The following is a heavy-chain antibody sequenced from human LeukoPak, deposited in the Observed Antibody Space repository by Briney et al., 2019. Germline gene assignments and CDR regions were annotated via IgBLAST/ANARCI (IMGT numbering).Heavy chain of an antibody. D-gene: IGHD3-9*01. CDR2: INPNSGGT. Sequence: ASVKVSCKASGCTFTGYFMHWVRQAPGQGLEWLGWINPNSGGTNYAQKFQDRVTMTRDTSISTAYMELSRLRSDDTAVYYCARNKDYDILVNYFDPWGQGTLVTVSS. CDR3: ARNKDYDILVNYFDP. J-gene: IGHJ5*02. V-gene: IGHV1-2*02. CDR1: GCTFTGYF.